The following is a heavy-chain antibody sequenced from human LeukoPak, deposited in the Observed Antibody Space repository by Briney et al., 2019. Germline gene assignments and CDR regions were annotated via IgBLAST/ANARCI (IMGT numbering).Heavy chain of an antibody. V-gene: IGHV4-34*01. CDR1: GGSFSGYY. CDR3: ARGLLY. CDR2: INHSGST. J-gene: IGHJ4*02. Sequence: PSETLSLTCAVYGGSFSGYYWSWIRQPPGKGLEWIGEINHSGSTNYNPSLKSRVTISVDTSKNQFSLKLSSVTAADTAVYYCARGLLYWGQGTLVTVSS.